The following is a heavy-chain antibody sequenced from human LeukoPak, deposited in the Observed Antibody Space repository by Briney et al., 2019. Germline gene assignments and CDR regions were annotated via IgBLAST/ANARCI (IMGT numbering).Heavy chain of an antibody. CDR3: AELGITMIGGV. J-gene: IGHJ6*04. CDR2: ISSSSSAI. D-gene: IGHD3-10*02. CDR1: GFTFSSYS. V-gene: IGHV3-48*01. Sequence: GGSLRLSCAASGFTFSSYSMNWVRQAPGKGLEWVSYISSSSSAIYYADSVKGRFTISRDNAKNSLYLQMNSLRAEDTAVYYCAELGITMIGGVWGKGTTVTISS.